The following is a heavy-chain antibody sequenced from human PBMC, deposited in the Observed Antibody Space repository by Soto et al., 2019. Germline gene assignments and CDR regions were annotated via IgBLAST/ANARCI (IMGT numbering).Heavy chain of an antibody. CDR1: DGSGGGGGCY. CDR2: IYYSGST. CDR3: ARGIEGWYQGRYYYGMDV. D-gene: IGHD6-19*01. V-gene: IGHV4-61*08. Sequence: SETHCVTSSVADGSGGGGGCYWSWIKQPPGKGLEWIGYIYYSGSTNYNPSLKSRVTISVDTSKNQFSLKLSSVTAADTAVYYCARGIEGWYQGRYYYGMDVWGQGTTVTVSS. J-gene: IGHJ6*02.